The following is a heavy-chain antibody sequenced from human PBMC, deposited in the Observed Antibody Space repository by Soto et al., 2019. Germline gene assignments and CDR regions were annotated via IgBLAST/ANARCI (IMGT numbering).Heavy chain of an antibody. J-gene: IGHJ6*03. D-gene: IGHD3-9*01. CDR3: AKEGYDILTGYLHYYYYMDV. Sequence: GGSLRLSCAASGFTFSSYAMSWVRQAPGKGLEWVSAISGSGGSTYYADSVKGRFTISRDNSKNTLYLQMNSLRAEDTTVYYCAKEGYDILTGYLHYYYYMDVWGKGTTVTVSS. CDR2: ISGSGGST. CDR1: GFTFSSYA. V-gene: IGHV3-23*01.